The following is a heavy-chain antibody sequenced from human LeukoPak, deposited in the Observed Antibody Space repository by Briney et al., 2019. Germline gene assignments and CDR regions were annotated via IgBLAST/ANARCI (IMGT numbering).Heavy chain of an antibody. CDR1: GGSFSGYY. CDR3: ARLKYYYDSSGYYSYYYYYYMDV. J-gene: IGHJ6*03. CDR2: INHSGST. Sequence: SETLSLTCAVYGGSFSGYYWSWIRQPPGKGLEWIGEINHSGSTNYNPSLKSRVTISVDTSKNQFSLKLSSVTAADTAVYYCARLKYYYDSSGYYSYYYYYYMDVWGKGTTVTISS. V-gene: IGHV4-34*01. D-gene: IGHD3-22*01.